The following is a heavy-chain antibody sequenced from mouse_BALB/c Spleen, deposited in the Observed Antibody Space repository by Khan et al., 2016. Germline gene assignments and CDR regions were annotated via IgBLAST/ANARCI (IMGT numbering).Heavy chain of an antibody. J-gene: IGHJ2*01. CDR2: ISDGGSNI. Sequence: EVELVESGGGVVKPGGSLKLSCAASGFTFSDYYMYWVRQTPEKRLEWVATISDGGSNIYYSDSVKGRFTISRDNANNSLYLQMSSLKSEDTAMYYCARGEYGNFFDYWGQGTTLTVSS. V-gene: IGHV5-4*02. CDR1: GFTFSDYY. D-gene: IGHD2-1*01. CDR3: ARGEYGNFFDY.